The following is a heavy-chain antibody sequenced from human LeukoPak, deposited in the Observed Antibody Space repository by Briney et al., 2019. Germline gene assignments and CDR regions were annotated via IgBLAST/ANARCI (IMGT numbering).Heavy chain of an antibody. D-gene: IGHD6-19*01. CDR3: TTDRGFSLGSGWTNGKGY. V-gene: IGHV3-15*01. CDR1: GFTFSNAW. CDR2: IKSKTDGGTT. Sequence: GGSLRLSCAASGFTFSNAWMSWVRQAPGKGLEWVGRIKSKTDGGTTDYAAPVKGRFTISRDDSKNTLYLQMNSLKTEDTAVYYCTTDRGFSLGSGWTNGKGYWGQGTLVTVSS. J-gene: IGHJ4*02.